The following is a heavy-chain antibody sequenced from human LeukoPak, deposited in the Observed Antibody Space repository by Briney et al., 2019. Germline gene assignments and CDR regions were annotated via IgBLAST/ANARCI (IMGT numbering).Heavy chain of an antibody. V-gene: IGHV3-11*01. D-gene: IGHD6-13*01. Sequence: GGSLRLSRAASGFTFSDYYMSWIRQAPGKGLEWVSYISSSGSTIYYADSVKGRFTISRDNAKNSLYLQMNSLRAEDTAVYYCARAGIAAANWFDPWGQGTLVTVSS. CDR3: ARAGIAAANWFDP. J-gene: IGHJ5*02. CDR2: ISSSGSTI. CDR1: GFTFSDYY.